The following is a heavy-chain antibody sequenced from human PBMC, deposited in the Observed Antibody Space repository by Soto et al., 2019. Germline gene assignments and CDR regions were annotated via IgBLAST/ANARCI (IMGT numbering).Heavy chain of an antibody. V-gene: IGHV4-30-2*01. Sequence: SETLSLTCTVSNGSVSSGTYSWSWVRQPPGKGLEWIGYIYYSGTTYYTPSLKSRLTMSMDRANDHFSLNLTSVPAADTAVYFCARGHYYYGMDVWGQGITVTVSS. CDR2: IYYSGTT. J-gene: IGHJ6*02. CDR3: ARGHYYYGMDV. CDR1: NGSVSSGTYS.